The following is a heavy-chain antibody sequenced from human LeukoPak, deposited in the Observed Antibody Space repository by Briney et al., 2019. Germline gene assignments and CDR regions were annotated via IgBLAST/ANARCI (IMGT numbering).Heavy chain of an antibody. CDR1: GFTFRSST. J-gene: IGHJ5*02. Sequence: SVNVSCKTSGFTFRSSTVQWVRQARGQRLEWLGWIGLGSGDTKYAQRVQERLTLTRDMSTNTAYMELSSLRSEDTAVYYCVAERYSDGCCWFDPWGQGTLVTVSS. CDR3: VAERYSDGCCWFDP. D-gene: IGHD6-25*01. V-gene: IGHV1-58*01. CDR2: IGLGSGDT.